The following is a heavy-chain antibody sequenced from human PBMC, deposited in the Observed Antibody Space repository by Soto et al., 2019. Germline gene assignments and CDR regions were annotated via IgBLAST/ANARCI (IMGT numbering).Heavy chain of an antibody. CDR2: ISGSGGST. J-gene: IGHJ3*02. V-gene: IGHV3-23*01. CDR3: AKIPFIVVVPAAAFDI. Sequence: GGSLRLSCAASGFTFSSYAMSWVRQAPGKGLERVSAISGSGGSTYYADSVKGRFTISRDNSKNTLYLQMNSLRAEDTAVYYCAKIPFIVVVPAAAFDIWGQGTMVTVSS. CDR1: GFTFSSYA. D-gene: IGHD2-2*01.